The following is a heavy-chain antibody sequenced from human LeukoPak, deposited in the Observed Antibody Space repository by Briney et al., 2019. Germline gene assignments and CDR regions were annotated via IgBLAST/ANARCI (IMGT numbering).Heavy chain of an antibody. CDR3: ARVNYGDIYYYYYYMDV. CDR1: GFTFSGYS. V-gene: IGHV3-21*01. J-gene: IGHJ6*03. Sequence: PGGSLRLSCAASGFTFSGYSMNWVRQAPGKGLEWVSSISSSSSYIYYADSVKGRFTISRDNAKNSLYLQMNSLRAEDTAVYYCARVNYGDIYYYYYYMDVWGKGTTVTVSS. D-gene: IGHD4-17*01. CDR2: ISSSSSYI.